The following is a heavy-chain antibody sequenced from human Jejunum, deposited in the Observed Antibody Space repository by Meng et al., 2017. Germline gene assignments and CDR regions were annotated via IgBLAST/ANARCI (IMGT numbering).Heavy chain of an antibody. CDR1: GVSTTAPFY. CDR3: ARAIRERYFDS. J-gene: IGHJ4*02. Sequence: QVQLQESGPGLGKPSGTLSLTCTVSGVSTTAPFYWTWIRQAPGKGLEWIGEVWPSGATYYNPSLSSRITISIDTSNNQFSLEVAFLTAADTAVYYCARAIRERYFDSWGQGTLVTVFS. V-gene: IGHV4-4*02. CDR2: VWPSGAT. D-gene: IGHD1-14*01.